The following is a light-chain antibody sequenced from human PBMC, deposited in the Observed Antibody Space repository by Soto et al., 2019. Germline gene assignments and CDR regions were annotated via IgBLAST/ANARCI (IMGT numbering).Light chain of an antibody. J-gene: IGLJ1*01. CDR2: END. CDR1: SSNIGNKY. Sequence: QSVLTQPPSVSAAPGQTVTISCSGSSSNIGNKYVSWYQQLPGTAPKLLIYENDKRPSGIPDRLSASKSGTSATLGITGLQTGDEADYFCGTWDSRLNAYVFGTGTKLTVL. CDR3: GTWDSRLNAYV. V-gene: IGLV1-51*02.